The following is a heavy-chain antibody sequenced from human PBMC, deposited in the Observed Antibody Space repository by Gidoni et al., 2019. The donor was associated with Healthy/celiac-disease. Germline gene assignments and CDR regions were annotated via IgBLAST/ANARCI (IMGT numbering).Heavy chain of an antibody. CDR1: GFTFSSYA. V-gene: IGHV3-23*01. Sequence: EVQLLESGGGLVQPGGSLRLSCAASGFTFSSYAMSWVRQAPGKGLGWVSAISGSGGSTYYADSVKGRFTISRDNSKNTLYLQMNSLRAEDTAVYYCAKEGVGQWLVGEGGSYFDYWGQGTLVTVSS. CDR2: ISGSGGST. J-gene: IGHJ4*02. CDR3: AKEGVGQWLVGEGGSYFDY. D-gene: IGHD6-19*01.